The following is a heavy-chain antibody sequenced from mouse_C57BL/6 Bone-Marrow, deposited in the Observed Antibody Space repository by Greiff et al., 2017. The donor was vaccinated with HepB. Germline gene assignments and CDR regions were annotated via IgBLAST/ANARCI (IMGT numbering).Heavy chain of an antibody. Sequence: EVKLVESGGGLVKPGGSLKLSCAASGFTFSSYAMSWVRQTPEKRLEWVATISDGGSYTYYPDNVKGRFTISRDNAKNNLYLQMSHLKSEDTAMYYCARVPSYYGYLFAYGGQGTLVTVSA. V-gene: IGHV5-4*03. CDR3: ARVPSYYGYLFAY. J-gene: IGHJ3*01. CDR1: GFTFSSYA. CDR2: ISDGGSYT. D-gene: IGHD2-9*01.